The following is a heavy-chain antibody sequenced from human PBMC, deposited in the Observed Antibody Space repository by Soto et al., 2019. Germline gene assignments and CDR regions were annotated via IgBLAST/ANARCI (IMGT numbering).Heavy chain of an antibody. V-gene: IGHV1-2*04. Sequence: GASVKVSCKASGYTFTGYYMHWVRQAPGQGLEWMGWINPNSGGTNYAQKFQGWVTMTRDTSISTAYMELSRLRSDDTAVYYCARAYYDFWSGYYPVDYWGQGTMVTVYS. J-gene: IGHJ4*02. CDR2: INPNSGGT. CDR3: ARAYYDFWSGYYPVDY. D-gene: IGHD3-3*01. CDR1: GYTFTGYY.